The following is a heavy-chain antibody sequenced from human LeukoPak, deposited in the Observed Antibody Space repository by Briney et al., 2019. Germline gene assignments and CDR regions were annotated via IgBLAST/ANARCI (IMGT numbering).Heavy chain of an antibody. Sequence: GGSLRLSCAPSGFIFSNYWMHWVRQVPGKGLVWVSHINGDGTSTSYADSVKGRFTISRDNARHTLYLQMNSLRPEDTAVYYCGRGYPVAAKDYWGQGTLVTVSS. J-gene: IGHJ4*02. V-gene: IGHV3-74*01. D-gene: IGHD2-15*01. CDR2: INGDGTST. CDR1: GFIFSNYW. CDR3: GRGYPVAAKDY.